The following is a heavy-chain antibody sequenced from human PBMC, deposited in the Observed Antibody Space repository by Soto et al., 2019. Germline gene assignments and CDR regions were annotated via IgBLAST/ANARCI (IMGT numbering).Heavy chain of an antibody. CDR3: PGRMAARPLAY. V-gene: IGHV4-30-2*01. CDR2: IFHSGST. J-gene: IGHJ4*02. CDR1: GGSISRGGFS. Sequence: QLQLQESGSGLVKPSQTLSLTCAVSGGSISRGGFSWSWIRQPPGKGLESIGYIFHSGSTYYNPSLKMGVTISVDRSKNQSSLKLRSVTAADTAVYYCPGRMAARPLAYWGQGTLVSV. D-gene: IGHD6-6*01.